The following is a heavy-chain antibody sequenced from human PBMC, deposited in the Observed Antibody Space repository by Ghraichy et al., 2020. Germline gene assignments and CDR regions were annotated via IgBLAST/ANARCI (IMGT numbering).Heavy chain of an antibody. Sequence: SETLSLTCTVSGGSISSHYWSWIRQPPGKGLEWSGYIYYSWSTNYNPSLKSRVTISVDTSKNQFSLKLSSVTAADTAVYYCAREVTVLRGVIRNYYGMDVWGQGTTVTVSS. J-gene: IGHJ6*02. CDR3: AREVTVLRGVIRNYYGMDV. CDR2: IYYSWST. D-gene: IGHD3-10*01. CDR1: GGSISSHY. V-gene: IGHV4-59*11.